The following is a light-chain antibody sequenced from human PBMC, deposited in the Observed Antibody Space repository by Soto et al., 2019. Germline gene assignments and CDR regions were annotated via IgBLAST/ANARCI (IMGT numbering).Light chain of an antibody. J-gene: IGKJ5*01. CDR1: QDISNY. V-gene: IGKV1-33*01. CDR2: DAS. CDR3: QQYDNLHQGSST. Sequence: DIQMTQSPSSLSASVGDRVTITCQASQDISNYLNWYQQKPGKAPKLLIYDASNLETGVPSRFSGSGSGTDFTFTISSLPPEDIATYYCQQYDNLHQGSSTVGQGTRLEIX.